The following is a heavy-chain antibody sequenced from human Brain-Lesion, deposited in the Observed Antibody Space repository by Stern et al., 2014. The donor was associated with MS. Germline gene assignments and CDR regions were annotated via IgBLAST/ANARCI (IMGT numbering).Heavy chain of an antibody. D-gene: IGHD1-14*01. CDR1: GGSISSSNW. V-gene: IGHV4-4*02. CDR2: IYHSGGT. Sequence: QVQLVESGPGLVKPSGTLSLTCAVSGGSISSSNWWGWVRQSPGTGLEWIGEIYHSGGTNYSPSFENRVIISVDKSKNQFSLKLSYVTAADTAVYYCARELPDLNAFDIWGQGTMVTVSS. CDR3: ARELPDLNAFDI. J-gene: IGHJ3*02.